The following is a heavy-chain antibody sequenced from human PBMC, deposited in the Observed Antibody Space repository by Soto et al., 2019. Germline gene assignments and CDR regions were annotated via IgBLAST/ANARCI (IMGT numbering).Heavy chain of an antibody. Sequence: SQTLSRTYAISWDSVSSNSAAWNWIRLSPSRGLEWLARTYYRSRWYNDYAVSVRSRITVNPDTSKNQFSLQLTSVTPEDTAVYYCAGTTSHQWYYMDVWGKGTTVTVSS. CDR2: TYYRSRWYN. CDR1: WDSVSSNSAA. CDR3: AGTTSHQWYYMDV. V-gene: IGHV6-1*01. D-gene: IGHD1-7*01. J-gene: IGHJ6*03.